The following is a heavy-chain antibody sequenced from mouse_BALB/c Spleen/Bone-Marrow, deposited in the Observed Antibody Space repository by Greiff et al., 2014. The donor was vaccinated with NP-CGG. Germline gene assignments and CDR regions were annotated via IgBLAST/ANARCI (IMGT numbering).Heavy chain of an antibody. Sequence: VQLQQPGPELVKPGASVKMSCKASGYTFTDYYIKWVKQSHGKSLEWIGDVNPSDGGITYNQKFKGKATLTVDKSSTTAYMQLNSLTSEDSAVYYCARSYYNVSGYNYAMDSWGQGASVTVSS. V-gene: IGHV1-26*01. CDR2: VNPSDGGI. CDR1: GYTFTDYY. D-gene: IGHD1-1*01. J-gene: IGHJ4*01. CDR3: ARSYYNVSGYNYAMDS.